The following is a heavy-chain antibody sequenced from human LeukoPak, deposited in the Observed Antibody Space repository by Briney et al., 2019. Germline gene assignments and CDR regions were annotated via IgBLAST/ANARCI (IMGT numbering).Heavy chain of an antibody. V-gene: IGHV3-74*01. D-gene: IGHD3-10*01. CDR1: GFTFSSYW. CDR2: INTDGSVT. J-gene: IGHJ4*02. Sequence: GGSLRLSCAGSGFTFSSYWMYWIRQAPGKGLVWVSRINTDGSVTNYADSVKGRFTISRDNSKNTLYLQMNSLRAEDTAVYYCARAAMVRGVDYFDSWGQGTLVTVSS. CDR3: ARAAMVRGVDYFDS.